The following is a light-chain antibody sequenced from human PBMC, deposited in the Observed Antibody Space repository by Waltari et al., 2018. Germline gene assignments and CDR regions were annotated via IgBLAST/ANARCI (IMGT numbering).Light chain of an antibody. V-gene: IGKV1-39*01. CDR1: QIISSY. Sequence: IKMTKSPSSLSASVGDRVTILCGASQIISSYLNWYQQKPGKAPKLLIYAASSLQSGVPSRFSGSGSGTDFTLTISSLQPEDFATYYCQQSYSTPGTFGQGTKVEIK. CDR3: QQSYSTPGT. J-gene: IGKJ1*01. CDR2: AAS.